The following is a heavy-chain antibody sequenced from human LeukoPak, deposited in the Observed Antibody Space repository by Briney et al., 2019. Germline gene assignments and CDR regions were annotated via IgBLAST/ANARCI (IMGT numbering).Heavy chain of an antibody. J-gene: IGHJ4*02. D-gene: IGHD3-22*01. Sequence: ASVKVSCKASGGTFSSYAISWVRQAPGQGLEWMGGIIPIFGTANYAQKFQGRVTITADESTSTAYMELSSLRSEDTAVYYCARSSGYYYGEYYWGQGTLVTVSS. CDR1: GGTFSSYA. CDR3: ARSSGYYYGEYY. V-gene: IGHV1-69*13. CDR2: IIPIFGTA.